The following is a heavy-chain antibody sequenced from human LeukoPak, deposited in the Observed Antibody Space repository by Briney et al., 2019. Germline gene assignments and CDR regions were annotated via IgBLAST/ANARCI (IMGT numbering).Heavy chain of an antibody. D-gene: IGHD3-22*01. CDR2: IRSTANNYAT. V-gene: IGHV3-73*01. Sequence: GGSLRLSCAASGFTFSGSAMHWVRQASGKGPEWVGRIRSTANNYATAYAASVKGRFTISRDDSKNTVYLQMNSLKTEDTAVYYCTSLPYDSGFYYYTEYFQHWGQGTLVTVSS. CDR1: GFTFSGSA. J-gene: IGHJ1*01. CDR3: TSLPYDSGFYYYTEYFQH.